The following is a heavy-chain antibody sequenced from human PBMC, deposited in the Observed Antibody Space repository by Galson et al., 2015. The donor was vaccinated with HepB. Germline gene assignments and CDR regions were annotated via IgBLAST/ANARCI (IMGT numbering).Heavy chain of an antibody. V-gene: IGHV3-7*05. CDR1: GFTFSSYW. D-gene: IGHD5-18*01. J-gene: IGHJ4*02. CDR3: TRIAMVPYFDY. Sequence: SLRLSYAASGFTFSSYWMNWVRQAPGKGLEWVANIKPDGSQKYYVDSVKGRFTISRDNAKNSLFLQMNSLRAEDTAVYYCTRIAMVPYFDYWGQGTLVTVSS. CDR2: IKPDGSQK.